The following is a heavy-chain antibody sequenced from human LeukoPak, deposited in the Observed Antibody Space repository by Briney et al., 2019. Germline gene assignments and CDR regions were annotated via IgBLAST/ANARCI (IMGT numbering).Heavy chain of an antibody. CDR3: ARYHCSSTSCYSEVSFDY. D-gene: IGHD2-2*01. V-gene: IGHV3-30*02. Sequence: PGGSLRLSCAASGFTFGTYGMHWVRQAPGKGLEWVAFIRYDGSNKYYADSVKGRFTISRDNSKSTLYLQMNSLRAEDTAVYYCARYHCSSTSCYSEVSFDYWGQGTLVTVSS. J-gene: IGHJ4*02. CDR2: IRYDGSNK. CDR1: GFTFGTYG.